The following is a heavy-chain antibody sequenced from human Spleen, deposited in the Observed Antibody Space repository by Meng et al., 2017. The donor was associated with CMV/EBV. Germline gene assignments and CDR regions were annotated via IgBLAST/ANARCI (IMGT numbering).Heavy chain of an antibody. Sequence: SRGRFSASGVHWMRQAPGQGLEWMLGIIPIFGTANYAQKFRGRVTITTDESATTAYMELSSLRSDDTAVYYCAREAVVGATIYFDYWGQGTLVTVSS. D-gene: IGHD3-3*01. V-gene: IGHV1-69*05. CDR1: RGRFSASG. J-gene: IGHJ4*02. CDR3: AREAVVGATIYFDY. CDR2: IIPIFGTA.